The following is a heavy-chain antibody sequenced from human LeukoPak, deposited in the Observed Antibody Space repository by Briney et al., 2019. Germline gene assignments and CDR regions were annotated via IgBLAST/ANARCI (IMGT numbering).Heavy chain of an antibody. CDR2: IYYSGST. CDR1: GGSISSYY. V-gene: IGHV4-59*01. D-gene: IGHD6-19*01. J-gene: IGHJ3*02. Sequence: SETLSLTCTVSGGSISSYYWSWIRQPPGKGLEWIGYIYYSGSTNYNPSLKSRVTISVDTSKNQFSLKLSSVTAADTAVYYCAGTYSSGWYEGAFDIWGQGTMVTVSS. CDR3: AGTYSSGWYEGAFDI.